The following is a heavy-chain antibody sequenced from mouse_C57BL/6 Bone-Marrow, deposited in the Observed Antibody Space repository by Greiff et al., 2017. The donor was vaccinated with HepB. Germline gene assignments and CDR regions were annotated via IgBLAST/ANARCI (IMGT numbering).Heavy chain of an antibody. V-gene: IGHV1-22*01. CDR2: INPNNGGT. CDR1: GYTFTDYN. Sequence: EVQLQQSGPELVKPGASVKMSCKASGYTFTDYNMHWVKQSHGKSLEWIGYINPNNGGTSYNQKFKGKATLTVNKSSSTAYMELRSLTSEDSAVYYCAREGCTVVGDWYFDVWGTGTTVTVSS. CDR3: AREGCTVVGDWYFDV. J-gene: IGHJ1*03. D-gene: IGHD1-1*01.